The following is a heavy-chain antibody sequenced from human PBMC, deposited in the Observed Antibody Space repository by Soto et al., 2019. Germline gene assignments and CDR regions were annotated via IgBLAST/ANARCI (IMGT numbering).Heavy chain of an antibody. Sequence: GGSLRLSCSASGFTVSSNYMSWVRQAPGKGLEWVSVIYSGGSTYYADSVKGRFTISRDNSKNTLYLQMNSLRAEDTAVYYCAISYGSGSRYFDYWGQGTLVTVSS. CDR3: AISYGSGSRYFDY. J-gene: IGHJ4*02. V-gene: IGHV3-53*01. CDR1: GFTVSSNY. CDR2: IYSGGST. D-gene: IGHD3-10*01.